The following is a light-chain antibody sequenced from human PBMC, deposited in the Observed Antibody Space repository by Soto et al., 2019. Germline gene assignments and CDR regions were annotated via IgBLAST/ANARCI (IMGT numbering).Light chain of an antibody. CDR1: QSVSSSY. J-gene: IGKJ1*01. Sequence: EIVLTQSPGTLSLSPGERATLSCRASQSVSSSYLAWYQQKPGQGPRLLIYGESSRATGIPDRFSGSGSGTDFTLTISRLEPEDFAVYYCQQYGSSPRTFGQGTKVEIK. CDR3: QQYGSSPRT. V-gene: IGKV3-20*01. CDR2: GES.